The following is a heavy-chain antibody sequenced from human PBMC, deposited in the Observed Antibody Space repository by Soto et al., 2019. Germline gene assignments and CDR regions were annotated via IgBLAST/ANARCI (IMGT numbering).Heavy chain of an antibody. CDR1: GFTFSSYA. J-gene: IGHJ1*01. D-gene: IGHD3-22*01. CDR3: AKGDETYYYDSSGYYYLHYAEYFQH. Sequence: GGSLRLSCAASGFTFSSYAMSWVRQAPGKGLEWVSAISGSGGSTYYADSVKGRFTISRDNSKNTLYLQMNSLRAEDTAVYYCAKGDETYYYDSSGYYYLHYAEYFQHWGQGTLVTVSS. V-gene: IGHV3-23*01. CDR2: ISGSGGST.